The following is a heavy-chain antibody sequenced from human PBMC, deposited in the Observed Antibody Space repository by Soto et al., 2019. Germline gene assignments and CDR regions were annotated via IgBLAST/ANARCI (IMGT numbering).Heavy chain of an antibody. J-gene: IGHJ4*02. CDR3: ARDLTAAAY. V-gene: IGHV1-46*01. D-gene: IGHD6-13*01. CDR1: GYIFTNYY. Sequence: QVQLVQSGAEVKKPGASVKVSCKASGYIFTNYYIHWVRQAPGQGLEWMAIINPLPTSGSTNYAQKFQGRVTVTRDTSTSTVYMELSSLTSEDTAIYYCARDLTAAAYWGQGTLVTVS. CDR2: INPLPTSGST.